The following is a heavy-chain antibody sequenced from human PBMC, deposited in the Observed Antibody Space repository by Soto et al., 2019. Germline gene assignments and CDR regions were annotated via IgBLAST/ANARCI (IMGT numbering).Heavy chain of an antibody. Sequence: QVHLVQSGVAVKTPGASVNVSCQASGYTFFTYDISWVRQAPGQGLEWLGWISTYSGDTKYPQKFQARVTMTTDTTTSAAYLELRSLRSDDLAVYYSATHPRPATSEYWFDTWGQGTLVTVSS. CDR2: ISTYSGDT. D-gene: IGHD6-6*01. CDR3: ATHPRPATSEYWFDT. V-gene: IGHV1-18*03. CDR1: GYTFFTYD. J-gene: IGHJ5*02.